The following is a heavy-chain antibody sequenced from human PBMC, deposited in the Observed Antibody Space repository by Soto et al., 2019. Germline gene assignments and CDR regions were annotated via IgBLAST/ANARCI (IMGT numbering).Heavy chain of an antibody. Sequence: ASVKVSCTASGYTFTSYYMHWVRQAPGQGLEWMGIINPSGGSTSYAQKFQGRFTISRDNSKNTLYLQMNSLRAEDTAVYYCARDYCGGDCWDFDYWGQGTLVTVSS. V-gene: IGHV1-46*01. CDR2: INPSGGST. CDR1: GYTFTSYY. D-gene: IGHD2-21*02. CDR3: ARDYCGGDCWDFDY. J-gene: IGHJ4*02.